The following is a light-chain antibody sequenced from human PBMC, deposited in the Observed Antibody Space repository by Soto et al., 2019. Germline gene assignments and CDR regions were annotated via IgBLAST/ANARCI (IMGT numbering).Light chain of an antibody. CDR3: AACHASLNGPV. CDR2: RNN. Sequence: QSVLTQPPSASGTPGQRVTISCSGGSSNIGSHPVNWYQHLPGTAPKLLIYRNNQRPSGVPDRFSGSMSGTSASLAISGLPSEDEADYYCAACHASLNGPVFGGGTKLTVL. CDR1: SSNIGSHP. J-gene: IGLJ2*01. V-gene: IGLV1-44*01.